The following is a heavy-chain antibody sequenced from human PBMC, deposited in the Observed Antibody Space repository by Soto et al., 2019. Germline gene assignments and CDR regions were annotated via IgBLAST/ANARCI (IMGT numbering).Heavy chain of an antibody. D-gene: IGHD3-10*01. Sequence: PGGSLRLSCAASGFTFSNAWMSWVRQAPGKGLEWVGRIKSKTDGGTTDYAAPVKGRFTISRDDSKNTLYLQMNSLKTEDTAVYYCTPDSYYGSGSPRDVYKKYYYYYGMDVWGQGTTVTVSS. J-gene: IGHJ6*02. V-gene: IGHV3-15*01. CDR1: GFTFSNAW. CDR2: IKSKTDGGTT. CDR3: TPDSYYGSGSPRDVYKKYYYYYGMDV.